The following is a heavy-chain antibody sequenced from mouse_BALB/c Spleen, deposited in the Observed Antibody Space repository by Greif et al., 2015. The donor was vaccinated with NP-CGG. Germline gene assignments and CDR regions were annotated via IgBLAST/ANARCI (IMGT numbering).Heavy chain of an antibody. CDR3: AIANWDHFAY. D-gene: IGHD4-1*01. CDR2: IWSGGST. Sequence: QVQLQQSGPGLVQPSQSLSITCTVSGFSLTSYGVHWVRQSPGKGLEWLGVIWSGGSTDYNAAFISRLSISRDNSKSXVFFKMNSLQANYTAIYYCAIANWDHFAYWGQGTLVTVSA. J-gene: IGHJ3*01. V-gene: IGHV2-2*02. CDR1: GFSLTSYG.